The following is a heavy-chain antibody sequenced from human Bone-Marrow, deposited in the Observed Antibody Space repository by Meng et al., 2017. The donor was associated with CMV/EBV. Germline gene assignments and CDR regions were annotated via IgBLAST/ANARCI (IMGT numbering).Heavy chain of an antibody. Sequence: VQPGQSGGEVKKPGASVKVSCKASGYTFTGYYMHWVRQAPGQGLEWMGWINPNSGGTNYAQKFQGRVTMTRDTSISTAYMELSRLRSDDTAVYYCSYGSGSYYPFDYWGQGTLVTVSS. CDR2: INPNSGGT. CDR1: GYTFTGYY. D-gene: IGHD3-10*01. V-gene: IGHV1-2*02. J-gene: IGHJ4*02. CDR3: SYGSGSYYPFDY.